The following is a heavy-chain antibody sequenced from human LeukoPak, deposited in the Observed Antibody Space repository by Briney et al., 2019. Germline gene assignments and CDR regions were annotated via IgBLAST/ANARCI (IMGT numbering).Heavy chain of an antibody. J-gene: IGHJ6*03. D-gene: IGHD6-19*01. CDR3: ARDCGRGSGWYFGAYYYYMDV. CDR2: MNPNSGNT. CDR1: GYTFTSYD. Sequence: ASVKVSCKASGYTFTSYDINWVRQATGQGLEWMGWMNPNSGNTGYAQKFQGRVTMTRNTSISTAYMELSSLRSEDTAVYYCARDCGRGSGWYFGAYYYYMDVWGKGTTVTVSS. V-gene: IGHV1-8*01.